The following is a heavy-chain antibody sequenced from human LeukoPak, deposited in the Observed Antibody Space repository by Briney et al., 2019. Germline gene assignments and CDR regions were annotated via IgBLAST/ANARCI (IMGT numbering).Heavy chain of an antibody. D-gene: IGHD3-10*01. CDR2: TSYSGST. CDR3: ARTNSGSGSHYSGNFDY. V-gene: IGHV4-59*01. Sequence: PSETLSLPCTVSGGSISSYYWSWIRQPPGKGLEWFGYTSYSGSTNYNPSLKSRVTISVDTSKNQFSLKLNSMTAADTAVYYCARTNSGSGSHYSGNFDYWGQGTLVTVSS. CDR1: GGSISSYY. J-gene: IGHJ4*02.